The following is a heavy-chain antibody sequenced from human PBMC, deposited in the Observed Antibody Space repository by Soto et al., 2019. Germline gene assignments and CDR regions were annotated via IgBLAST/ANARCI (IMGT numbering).Heavy chain of an antibody. CDR1: GFTFSDHY. CDR2: TRDKANSYTT. J-gene: IGHJ6*02. Sequence: EVQLVESGGGLVQPGGSLRLSCAASGFTFSDHYMDWVRQAPGKGLEWVGRTRDKANSYTTEYAAFVKGRFTISRDDSKNSLYLQMNSLKTVDTAVYYCARESDYLWYYGMDVWGQGTTVTVSS. D-gene: IGHD4-17*01. V-gene: IGHV3-72*01. CDR3: ARESDYLWYYGMDV.